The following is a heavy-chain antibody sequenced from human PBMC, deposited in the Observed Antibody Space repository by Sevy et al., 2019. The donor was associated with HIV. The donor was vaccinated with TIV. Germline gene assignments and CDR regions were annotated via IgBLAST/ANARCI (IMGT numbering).Heavy chain of an antibody. CDR3: AKDNRPATMSNSSYYYYYGMDV. Sequence: GGSLRLSCAASGFTLGDYAMHWVRQAPGKGLEWVSGISWNSVSLDYADSVKGRFTISRDNAKNSLFLQMNRLRSEDTALYYCAKDNRPATMSNSSYYYYYGMDVWGQGSTVTVSS. J-gene: IGHJ6*02. CDR1: GFTLGDYA. D-gene: IGHD6-6*01. CDR2: ISWNSVSL. V-gene: IGHV3-9*01.